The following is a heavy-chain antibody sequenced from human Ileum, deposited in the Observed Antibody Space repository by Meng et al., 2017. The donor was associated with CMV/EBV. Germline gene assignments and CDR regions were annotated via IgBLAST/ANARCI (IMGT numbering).Heavy chain of an antibody. CDR1: DSVSTSTES. CDR2: TWYGSKWYY. D-gene: IGHD3-10*01. Sequence: QVHRHQSGPGLVKSSQSLSLTCAGDSVSTSTESWNWIRQSPSRGLEWLGRTWYGSKWYYEYAVSVKSRITIIPDTSQNQISLQLNSVTPDDTAVYYCTYGWPLKYWGQGSLVTVSS. V-gene: IGHV6-1*01. CDR3: TYGWPLKY. J-gene: IGHJ4*02.